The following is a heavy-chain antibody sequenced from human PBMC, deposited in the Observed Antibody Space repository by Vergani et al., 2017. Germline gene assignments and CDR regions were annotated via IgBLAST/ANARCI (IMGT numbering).Heavy chain of an antibody. Sequence: QVQLQESGPGLVKPSQTLSLTCTVAAGSISSGGFYWSWIRQHPGKGLEWFGYIHYIGNTYYNPSLKIRVTTSVDTSKNKFSLKLSSVTAADTAVYYCARGVVVWGHSYFDYWGQGTLVTVSS. J-gene: IGHJ4*02. CDR2: IHYIGNT. CDR3: ARGVVVWGHSYFDY. V-gene: IGHV4-31*03. CDR1: AGSISSGGFY. D-gene: IGHD3-16*01.